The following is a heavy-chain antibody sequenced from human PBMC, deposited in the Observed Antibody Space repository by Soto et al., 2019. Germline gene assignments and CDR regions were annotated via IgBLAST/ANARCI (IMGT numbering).Heavy chain of an antibody. D-gene: IGHD6-6*01. Sequence: QVQLQQWGAGLLKPSETLSLTCAVYGGSFSGYYWSWIRQPPGKGLEWIGEINHSGSTNYNPSLKSRVTISVDTSNNLFSLMLSSLTAADTAVYYCARGPYSSSFYYWGQGTLVTVSS. CDR2: INHSGST. J-gene: IGHJ4*02. CDR1: GGSFSGYY. V-gene: IGHV4-34*01. CDR3: ARGPYSSSFYY.